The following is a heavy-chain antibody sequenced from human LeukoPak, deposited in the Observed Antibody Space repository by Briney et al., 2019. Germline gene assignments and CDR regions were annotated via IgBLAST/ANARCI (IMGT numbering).Heavy chain of an antibody. V-gene: IGHV4-30-4*08. J-gene: IGHJ4*02. D-gene: IGHD3-22*01. Sequence: SETLSLTCTVSGGSISSGDYYWSWIRQPPGKGLEWVGDIYYSGSTYYNPSLKSRVTISVDTSKNQFSLKLSSVTAADTAVYYCARDNGDYYDSSGPLRYWGQGTLVTVSS. CDR2: IYYSGST. CDR1: GGSISSGDYY. CDR3: ARDNGDYYDSSGPLRY.